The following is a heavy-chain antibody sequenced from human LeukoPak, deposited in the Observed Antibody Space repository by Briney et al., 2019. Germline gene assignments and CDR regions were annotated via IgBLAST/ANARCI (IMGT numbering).Heavy chain of an antibody. Sequence: SETLSLTCTVSGGSISSYYWSWIRQPPGKGLEWIGYIYYSGSTNYNPSLKSRVTISVDTSKNQFSLKLSSVTAEDTAVYYCASDYCSSTSCFSGYYYMDVWGKGTTVTVSS. D-gene: IGHD2-2*01. V-gene: IGHV4-59*01. CDR1: GGSISSYY. CDR3: ASDYCSSTSCFSGYYYMDV. J-gene: IGHJ6*03. CDR2: IYYSGST.